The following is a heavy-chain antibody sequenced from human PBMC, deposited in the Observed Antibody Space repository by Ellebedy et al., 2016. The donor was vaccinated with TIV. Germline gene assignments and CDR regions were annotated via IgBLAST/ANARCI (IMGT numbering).Heavy chain of an antibody. CDR2: INGDGSHT. V-gene: IGHV3-74*01. CDR1: GYTFTSYW. Sequence: GESLKISCAASGYTFTSYWMHWVRQAPGKGLVWVPHINGDGSHTIYADSVKGRFTISRDNAKNTLYLQMNSLRADDTAVYYCARDLYYGIDFWGQGTTVTVSS. D-gene: IGHD2-8*01. CDR3: ARDLYYGIDF. J-gene: IGHJ6*02.